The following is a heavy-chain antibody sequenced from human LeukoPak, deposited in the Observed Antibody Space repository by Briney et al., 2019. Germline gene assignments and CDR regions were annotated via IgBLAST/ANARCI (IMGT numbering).Heavy chain of an antibody. D-gene: IGHD6-19*01. CDR2: INPSGGST. CDR1: GYTFTGYY. J-gene: IGHJ4*02. CDR3: ARATTGIAVAGSPFGY. Sequence: EATVKVSCKASGYTFTGYYMHWVRQAPGQGLEWMGIINPSGGSTSYAQKFQGRVTMTRDMSTSTVYMELSSLRSEDTAVYYCARATTGIAVAGSPFGYWGQGTLVTVSS. V-gene: IGHV1-46*01.